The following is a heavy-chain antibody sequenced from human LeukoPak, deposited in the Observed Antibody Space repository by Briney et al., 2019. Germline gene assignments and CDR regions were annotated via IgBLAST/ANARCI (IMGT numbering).Heavy chain of an antibody. CDR1: GFTFNRYW. CDR3: TRDPVTLSGAKILATDH. J-gene: IGHJ4*02. CDR2: IKQDGSEK. D-gene: IGHD1-26*01. V-gene: IGHV3-7*01. Sequence: GGSLRLSCAASGFTFNRYWMSWVRQAPGKGLEWVANIKQDGSEKYYVDSVKGRFTNSRDNAKNSLYLQMNSLRAEDTAVYYCTRDPVTLSGAKILATDHWGQGSLVTVSS.